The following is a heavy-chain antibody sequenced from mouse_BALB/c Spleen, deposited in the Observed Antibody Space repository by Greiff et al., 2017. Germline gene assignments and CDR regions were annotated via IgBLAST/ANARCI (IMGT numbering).Heavy chain of an antibody. J-gene: IGHJ4*01. Sequence: EVKLVESGGGLVQPGGSMKLSCVASGFTFSNYWMNWVRQSPEKGLEWVAEIRLKSNNYATHYAESVKGRFTISRDDSKSSVYLQMNNLRAEDTGIYYCTRGGSYYYAMDYWGQGTSVTVSS. CDR1: GFTFSNYW. D-gene: IGHD1-1*02. CDR3: TRGGSYYYAMDY. V-gene: IGHV6-6*02. CDR2: IRLKSNNYAT.